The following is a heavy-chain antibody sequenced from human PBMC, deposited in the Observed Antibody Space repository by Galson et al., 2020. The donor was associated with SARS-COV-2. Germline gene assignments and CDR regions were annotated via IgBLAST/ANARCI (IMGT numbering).Heavy chain of an antibody. Sequence: GESLKISCAASGFTFSSYWISWVRQVPGKGLEWVANIKHDGSERSFVDSVKGRFTISRDNAKNSVYVQMSSLTAEDTAVYYCVREGTGAFDLWGRGTLVTVSS. CDR1: GFTFSSYW. CDR2: IKHDGSER. J-gene: IGHJ2*01. D-gene: IGHD3-10*01. CDR3: VREGTGAFDL. V-gene: IGHV3-7*01.